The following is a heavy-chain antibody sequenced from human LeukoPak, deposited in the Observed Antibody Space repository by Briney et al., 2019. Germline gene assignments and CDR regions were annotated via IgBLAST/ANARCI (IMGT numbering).Heavy chain of an antibody. V-gene: IGHV1-69*05. CDR1: GGTFSSYA. Sequence: SVKVSCKASGGTFSSYAISWVRQAPGQGLEWMGGIIPIFGTANYAQKFQGRVTITTDESTSTAYMELSSLRSDDTAVYYCAQGSGGSGVDAFDIWGQGTMVTVSS. CDR2: IIPIFGTA. D-gene: IGHD2-15*01. CDR3: AQGSGGSGVDAFDI. J-gene: IGHJ3*02.